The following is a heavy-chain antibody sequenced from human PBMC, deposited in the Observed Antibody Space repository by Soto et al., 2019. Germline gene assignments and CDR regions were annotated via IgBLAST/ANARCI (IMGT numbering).Heavy chain of an antibody. D-gene: IGHD4-17*01. J-gene: IGHJ4*02. CDR3: AREGFLDYGDNTFDY. Sequence: QVQLVQSGAEVKKPGASVKVSCKASGYTFTSYAMHWVRQAPGQRLEWMGWINAGNGNTKYSQKFQGRVTITRDTSASTAYMELSSLRSEDTAVYYCAREGFLDYGDNTFDYWGQGTLVTVSS. CDR1: GYTFTSYA. V-gene: IGHV1-3*01. CDR2: INAGNGNT.